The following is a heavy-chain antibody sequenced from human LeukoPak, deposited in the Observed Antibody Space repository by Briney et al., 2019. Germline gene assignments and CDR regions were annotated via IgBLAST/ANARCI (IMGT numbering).Heavy chain of an antibody. J-gene: IGHJ4*02. D-gene: IGHD3-22*01. CDR1: GGSISSYY. Sequence: PSETLSLTCTVSGGSISSYYWSWIRQPPGKGLEWIGYIYYSGSTNYNPSLKSRVTISVDTSKNQFSLKLSSVIAADTAVYYCARNYDSSGLYDYWGQGTLVTVSS. CDR2: IYYSGST. V-gene: IGHV4-59*08. CDR3: ARNYDSSGLYDY.